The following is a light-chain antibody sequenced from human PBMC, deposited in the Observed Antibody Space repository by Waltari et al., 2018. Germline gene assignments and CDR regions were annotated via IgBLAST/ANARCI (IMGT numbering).Light chain of an antibody. CDR3: SSYTSSTVV. V-gene: IGLV2-14*03. Sequence: QSPLTQPASVSGSPGQSITISCTGTSSAVGVDTNFSCYQQHPGKAPKLMIYDVSNRPSGVSNRFSGSKSGNTASLTISGLQAEDEADYYCSSYTSSTVVFGGGTKLTVL. CDR1: SSAVGVDTN. CDR2: DVS. J-gene: IGLJ2*01.